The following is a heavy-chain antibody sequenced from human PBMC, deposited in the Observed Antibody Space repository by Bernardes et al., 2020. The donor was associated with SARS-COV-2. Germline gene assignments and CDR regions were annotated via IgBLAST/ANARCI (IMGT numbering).Heavy chain of an antibody. J-gene: IGHJ4*02. V-gene: IGHV4-59*03. CDR3: ATSPRSGYRYYFDF. Sequence: SETLSLTCTVSSGSINTYYWSWIRQPPGKGLEWIGYILYDGYTNYNPSLKSRVTIEVDTSKNQFSLRLSSLTAADTAMYFCATSPRSGYRYYFDFWGQGTLVTVSS. D-gene: IGHD5-18*01. CDR2: ILYDGYT. CDR1: SGSINTYY.